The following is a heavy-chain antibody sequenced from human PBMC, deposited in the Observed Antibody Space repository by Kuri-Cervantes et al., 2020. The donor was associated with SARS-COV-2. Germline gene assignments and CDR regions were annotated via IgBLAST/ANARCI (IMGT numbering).Heavy chain of an antibody. Sequence: GESLKISCAASGFTFSSYSMNWVRRAPGKGLEWVSSISSSSSYIYYADSVKGRFTISRDNAKNSLYLQMNSLRAEDTAVYYCARDNSAYYDFWSGYYNYFDYWGQGTLVTVSS. CDR1: GFTFSSYS. CDR3: ARDNSAYYDFWSGYYNYFDY. V-gene: IGHV3-21*01. CDR2: ISSSSSYI. D-gene: IGHD3-3*01. J-gene: IGHJ4*02.